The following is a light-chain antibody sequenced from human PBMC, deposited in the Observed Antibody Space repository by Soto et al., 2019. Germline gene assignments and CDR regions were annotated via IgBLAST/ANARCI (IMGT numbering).Light chain of an antibody. V-gene: IGLV2-14*01. CDR1: SSDVGGYTF. J-gene: IGLJ1*01. CDR2: DVS. CDR3: SSYTSFSTYF. Sequence: QSVLTQPASVSGSPGQSITISCTGTSSDVGGYTFVSWYQQHPGKAPKLLIYDVSNRPSGVSNRFSGSKSGNTASLTISGLQAEDEADYYCSSYTSFSTYFFGTGTKVTVL.